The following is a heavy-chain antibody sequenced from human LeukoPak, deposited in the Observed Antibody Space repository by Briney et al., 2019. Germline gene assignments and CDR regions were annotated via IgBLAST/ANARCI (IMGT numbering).Heavy chain of an antibody. Sequence: SETLSLTCTVSGGSISSYYWSWIRQSPGKGLEWIGYIYSSGSTNYNPSLKSRATISVDTSKNQFSLRLTSVTAADTAVYYCARGYSSPVPNFDYWGQGTLVTVSS. CDR2: IYSSGST. CDR1: GGSISSYY. CDR3: ARGYSSPVPNFDY. V-gene: IGHV4-59*01. D-gene: IGHD6-13*01. J-gene: IGHJ4*02.